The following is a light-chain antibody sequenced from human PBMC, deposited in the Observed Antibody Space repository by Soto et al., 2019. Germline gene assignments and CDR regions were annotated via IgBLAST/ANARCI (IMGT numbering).Light chain of an antibody. CDR3: QHYYSSQLT. J-gene: IGKJ4*01. CDR1: QSALSSSNNKNY. CDR2: WTS. V-gene: IGKV4-1*01. Sequence: EMARPHSPYALSVSLGARDTINCKSSQSALSSSNNKNYLAWYQEKPGQPPKVLIYWTSTRESGVPDRFSGSGSGTDFTLTISSLQAEDVAVYYCQHYYSSQLTFGGGTVVDI.